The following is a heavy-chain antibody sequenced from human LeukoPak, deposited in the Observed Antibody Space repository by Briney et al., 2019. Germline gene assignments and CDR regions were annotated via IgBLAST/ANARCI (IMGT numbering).Heavy chain of an antibody. D-gene: IGHD6-6*01. CDR1: GGSISSSSYY. J-gene: IGHJ6*03. Sequence: SETLSLTCTVSGGSISSSSYYWGWIRQPPGKGLEWIGSIYYSGSSYYNPSLKSRVTISVDTSKNQFSLKLSSVTAADTAVYYCARRGIAARSNYYYMDVWGKGTTVTVSS. CDR3: ARRGIAARSNYYYMDV. V-gene: IGHV4-39*01. CDR2: IYYSGSS.